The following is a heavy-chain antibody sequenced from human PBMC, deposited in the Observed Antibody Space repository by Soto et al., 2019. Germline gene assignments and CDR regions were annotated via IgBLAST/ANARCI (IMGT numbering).Heavy chain of an antibody. CDR3: ARDILSGGAYPDS. J-gene: IGHJ5*01. D-gene: IGHD3-10*01. Sequence: EVQLVESGGGLVKPGGSLRLSCAASGFTFSTYTMNWVCQAPGKGLEWISSISSGSSYIYYAGSVKGRFTISRDNAKNSLFLQMNSLRADDTAVYYCARDILSGGAYPDSWGQGTKVTVSS. V-gene: IGHV3-21*01. CDR2: ISSGSSYI. CDR1: GFTFSTYT.